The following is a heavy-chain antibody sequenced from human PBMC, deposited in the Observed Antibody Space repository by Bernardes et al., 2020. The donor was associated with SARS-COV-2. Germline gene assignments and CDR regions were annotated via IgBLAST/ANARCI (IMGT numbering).Heavy chain of an antibody. CDR2: ISNGGGDK. CDR3: ARAKVATIGHNYYYGMDV. CDR1: GFTFSDYY. V-gene: IGHV3-11*04. D-gene: IGHD5-12*01. J-gene: IGHJ6*02. Sequence: GGSLRLSCAASGFTFSDYYMSWIRQAPGKGLEWISYISNGGGDKYYADSVKGRFTISRDNAKNSLYLQMNSLRAEDTAVYYCARAKVATIGHNYYYGMDVWGQGTTVTVSS.